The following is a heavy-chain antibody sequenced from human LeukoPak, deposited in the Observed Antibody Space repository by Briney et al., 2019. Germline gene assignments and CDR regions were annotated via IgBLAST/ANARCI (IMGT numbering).Heavy chain of an antibody. CDR2: IRYDGSNK. CDR1: GFTFSSYG. Sequence: GGSLRLSCAASGFTFSSYGMHWVRRAPGKGLEWVAFIRYDGSNKYYADSVKGRFTISRDNSKNTLYLQMNSLRAEDTAVYYCAKDRGTIFGVVNLNWFDPWGQGTLVTVSS. J-gene: IGHJ5*02. D-gene: IGHD3-3*01. CDR3: AKDRGTIFGVVNLNWFDP. V-gene: IGHV3-30*02.